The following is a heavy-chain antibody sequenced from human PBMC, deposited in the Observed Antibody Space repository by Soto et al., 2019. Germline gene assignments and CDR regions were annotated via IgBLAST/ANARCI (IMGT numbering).Heavy chain of an antibody. D-gene: IGHD6-13*01. CDR1: GGSIGSYY. J-gene: IGHJ5*02. V-gene: IGHV4-59*01. CDR3: AREGSSWYRHNWFDP. Sequence: PSETLSLTCTVSGGSIGSYYWSWIRQPPGKGLEWIGYIYYSGSTNYNPSLKSRVTISVDTSKNQFSLKLSSVTAADTAVYYCAREGSSWYRHNWFDPWGQGTLVTVSS. CDR2: IYYSGST.